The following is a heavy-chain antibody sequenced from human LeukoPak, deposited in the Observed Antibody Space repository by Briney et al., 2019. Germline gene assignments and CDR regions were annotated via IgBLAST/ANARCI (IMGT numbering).Heavy chain of an antibody. Sequence: GGSLRLSCAASGFTFSSYAMSWVRQAPGRGLEWVSAISGSGGSAYYADSVKGRFTISRDTSKNTLYLQMNSLRAEDTAVYYCARDLAAAASDWGQGTLVTVSS. CDR3: ARDLAAAASD. J-gene: IGHJ4*02. CDR1: GFTFSSYA. CDR2: ISGSGGSA. D-gene: IGHD2-2*01. V-gene: IGHV3-23*01.